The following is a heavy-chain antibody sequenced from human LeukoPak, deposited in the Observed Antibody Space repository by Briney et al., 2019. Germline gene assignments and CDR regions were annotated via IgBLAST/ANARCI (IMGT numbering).Heavy chain of an antibody. J-gene: IGHJ5*02. Sequence: GASVKVSCKVSGYTLTESSMHWVRQAPGKGLEWMGSFDPEDGETIYAQKFQGRVTMTEDTSTDTAYMELTSLRSEDTAVYYCATAVSGTYVHWFDPWGQGTLVTVSS. V-gene: IGHV1-24*01. CDR3: ATAVSGTYVHWFDP. CDR2: FDPEDGET. CDR1: GYTLTESS. D-gene: IGHD1-26*01.